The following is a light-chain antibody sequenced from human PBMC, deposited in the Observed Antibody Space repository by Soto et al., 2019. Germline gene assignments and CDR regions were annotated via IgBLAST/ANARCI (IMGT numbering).Light chain of an antibody. CDR1: SSDLAIYNY. J-gene: IGLJ1*01. CDR2: QVT. Sequence: QSVLTQPASVSGSPGQSITISCTGTSSDLAIYNYVSWYQQQPGKAPKLMIYQVTNRPSGVSNRFSGSRSGNTASLTISGLQAEDEADYYCSSYTSSSTPWVFGTGTKVTVL. CDR3: SSYTSSSTPWV. V-gene: IGLV2-14*01.